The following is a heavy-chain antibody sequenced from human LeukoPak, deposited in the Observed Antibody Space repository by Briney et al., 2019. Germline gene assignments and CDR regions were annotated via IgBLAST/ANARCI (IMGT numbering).Heavy chain of an antibody. CDR1: GGSISSHY. CDR3: ARVDGNYVGYFDY. D-gene: IGHD1-7*01. J-gene: IGHJ4*02. V-gene: IGHV4-59*11. Sequence: SETLSLTCSVSGGSISSHYWSWIRQPPGKGLEWIGYIYYSGSTKYNPSLKSRVTISVDTSTNQFSLKLTSVTPADTAVYYCARVDGNYVGYFDYWGQGTLVTVSS. CDR2: IYYSGST.